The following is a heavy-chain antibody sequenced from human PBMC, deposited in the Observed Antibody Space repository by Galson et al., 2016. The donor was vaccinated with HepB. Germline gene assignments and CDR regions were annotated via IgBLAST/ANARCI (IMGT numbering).Heavy chain of an antibody. Sequence: SLRLSCAASGFALSSYDMHWVRQPTGKGPEWVSAIGSVGDTYYPASVRGRFTVSRENAKNSLYLQMNSLRVGDTAVYYCVSGVGKSGFDFWGQGTLVTVSS. D-gene: IGHD1-26*01. CDR2: IGSVGDT. J-gene: IGHJ4*02. CDR1: GFALSSYD. CDR3: VSGVGKSGFDF. V-gene: IGHV3-13*01.